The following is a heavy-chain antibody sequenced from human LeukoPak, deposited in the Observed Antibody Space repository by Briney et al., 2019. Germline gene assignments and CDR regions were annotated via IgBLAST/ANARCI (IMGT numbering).Heavy chain of an antibody. Sequence: SETLSLTCTVSGGSISSGGYYWSWIRQHPGKGLEWIGYIYYSGSTHYNPSLKSRVTISVDTSKNQFSLKLSSVTAADTAVYYCASGPDDSLIFDPWGQGTLVTVSS. V-gene: IGHV4-31*03. CDR1: GGSISSGGYY. J-gene: IGHJ5*02. D-gene: IGHD3-22*01. CDR3: ASGPDDSLIFDP. CDR2: IYYSGST.